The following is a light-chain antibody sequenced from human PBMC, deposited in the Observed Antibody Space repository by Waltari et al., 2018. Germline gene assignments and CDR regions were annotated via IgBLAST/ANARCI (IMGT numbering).Light chain of an antibody. V-gene: IGLV2-14*03. CDR2: DVS. CDR3: SSYTSSSTLDV. J-gene: IGLJ1*01. CDR1: SSDVGGYHY. Sequence: QSALTQPASVSGSPGQSITISCTGTSSDVGGYHYVSWYQQHPAKAPKLMIYDVSNRPSGVSNRFSGSKSGNTASLTISGLQAEDEADYYCSSYTSSSTLDVFGTGTKVTVL.